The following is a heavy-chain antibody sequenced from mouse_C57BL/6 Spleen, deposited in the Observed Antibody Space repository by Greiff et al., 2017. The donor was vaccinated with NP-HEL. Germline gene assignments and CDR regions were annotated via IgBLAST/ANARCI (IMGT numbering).Heavy chain of an antibody. CDR2: IDPEDGET. CDR3: ARKQDYGSSYGNYAMDY. Sequence: EVQLHQSGAELVKPGASVKLSCTASGFNIKDYYMHWVKQRTEQGLEWIGRIDPEDGETKYAPKFQGKATITADTSSNTAYLQLSSLTSEDTAVYYCARKQDYGSSYGNYAMDYWGQGTSVTVSS. CDR1: GFNIKDYY. D-gene: IGHD1-1*01. J-gene: IGHJ4*01. V-gene: IGHV14-2*01.